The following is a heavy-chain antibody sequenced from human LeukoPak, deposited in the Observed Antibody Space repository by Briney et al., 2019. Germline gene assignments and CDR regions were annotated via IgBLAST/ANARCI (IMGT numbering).Heavy chain of an antibody. CDR3: AREGDIVATISYYFDY. V-gene: IGHV3-30*04. Sequence: GGSLRVSCAASGFTFSSYAMHRVRQAPGKGLEWVAVISYDGSNKYYADSVKGRFTISRDNSKNTLYLQMNSLRAEDTAVYYCAREGDIVATISYYFDYWGRGTLVTVSS. D-gene: IGHD5-12*01. CDR2: ISYDGSNK. CDR1: GFTFSSYA. J-gene: IGHJ4*02.